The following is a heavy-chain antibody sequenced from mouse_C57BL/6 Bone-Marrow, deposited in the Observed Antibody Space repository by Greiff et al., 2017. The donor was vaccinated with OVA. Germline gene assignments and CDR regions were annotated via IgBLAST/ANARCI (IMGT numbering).Heavy chain of an antibody. V-gene: IGHV14-4*01. D-gene: IGHD1-1*01. Sequence: VQLQQSGAELVRPGASVKLSCTASGFNIKDDYMHWVKQRPEQGLEWIGWIDPENGDTEYASKFQGKATITADTSSNTAYLQLSSLPSEDTAVYDCTTFTTVVESWYFEVWGTGTTVTVSS. CDR3: TTFTTVVESWYFEV. CDR1: GFNIKDDY. J-gene: IGHJ1*03. CDR2: IDPENGDT.